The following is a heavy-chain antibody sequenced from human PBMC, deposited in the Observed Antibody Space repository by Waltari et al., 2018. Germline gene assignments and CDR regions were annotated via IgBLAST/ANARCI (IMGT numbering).Heavy chain of an antibody. J-gene: IGHJ4*02. CDR3: AKVGQRWLQLGYFDY. D-gene: IGHD5-12*01. Sequence: QVQLVESGGGVVQPGRSLRFSCAASGFTFSSYGLAWVRQAPGKGLGWGAVISYDGSNKYYADSVKGRFTISRDNSKNTLYLQMNSLRAEDTAVYYCAKVGQRWLQLGYFDYWGQGTLVTVSS. V-gene: IGHV3-30*18. CDR2: ISYDGSNK. CDR1: GFTFSSYG.